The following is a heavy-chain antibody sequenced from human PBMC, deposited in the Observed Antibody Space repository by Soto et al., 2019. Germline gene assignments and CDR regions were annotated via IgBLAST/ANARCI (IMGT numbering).Heavy chain of an antibody. V-gene: IGHV4-59*01. D-gene: IGHD7-27*01. J-gene: IGHJ4*02. CDR1: GGSISSYY. CDR2: IYYSGST. Sequence: SETLSLTCTVSGGSISSYYWSWIRQPPGKGPEWIGYIYYSGSTNYNPSLKSRVTISVDTSKNQFSLKLSSVTAADTAVYYCARDLTNDYWGQGTLVTVSS. CDR3: ARDLTNDY.